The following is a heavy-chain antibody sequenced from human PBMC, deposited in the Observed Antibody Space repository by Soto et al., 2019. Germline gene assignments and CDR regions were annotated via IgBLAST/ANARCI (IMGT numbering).Heavy chain of an antibody. CDR3: ARVGVGATAGAFDI. V-gene: IGHV3-48*01. D-gene: IGHD1-26*01. CDR2: ISSSSSTI. J-gene: IGHJ3*02. Sequence: GGSLRLSCAASGFTFSSYSMNWVRQAPGKGLEWVSYISSSSSTIYYADSVKGRFTISRDNAKNSLYLQMNSLRGEDTAVYYCARVGVGATAGAFDIWGQGTMVTVSS. CDR1: GFTFSSYS.